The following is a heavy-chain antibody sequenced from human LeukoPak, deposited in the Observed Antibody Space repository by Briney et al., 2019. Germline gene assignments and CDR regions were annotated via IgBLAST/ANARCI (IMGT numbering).Heavy chain of an antibody. CDR3: AKSMSRIAATDSDAFDI. Sequence: GGSLRLSCAASGFTFTSYAMSWVRQAPGKGLEWVSAISGSGISTWYADSVKGRFTISRDNSENTLYLQMNSLRAEDTAVYHCAKSMSRIAATDSDAFDIWGQGTVVTVSS. J-gene: IGHJ3*02. V-gene: IGHV3-23*01. CDR2: ISGSGIST. D-gene: IGHD6-13*01. CDR1: GFTFTSYA.